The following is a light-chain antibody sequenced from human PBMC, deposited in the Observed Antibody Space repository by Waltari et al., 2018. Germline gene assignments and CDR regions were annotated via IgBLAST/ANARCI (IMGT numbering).Light chain of an antibody. CDR3: QSWDSGLSAFV. CDR1: SSDIGAGFD. V-gene: IGLV1-40*01. Sequence: QSVLTQPPSVSGAPGQRVTISCTGSSSDIGAGFDVQWYPQLPGTAPKLLISGNSDRPSGVPDRFSASRSGTSASLAITGLQAEDEADYYCQSWDSGLSAFVFGTGTKVTVL. CDR2: GNS. J-gene: IGLJ1*01.